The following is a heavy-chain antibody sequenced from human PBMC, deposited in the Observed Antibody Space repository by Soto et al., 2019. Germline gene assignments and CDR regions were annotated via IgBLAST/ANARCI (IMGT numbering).Heavy chain of an antibody. D-gene: IGHD5-12*01. CDR1: GGTFSSYA. CDR3: ARDLVARKTNWFDT. CDR2: IIPIFATA. V-gene: IGHV1-69*13. Sequence: GASVKVSCKASGGTFSSYAISWVRQAPGQGLEWMGGIIPIFATANYAQKFQGRVTITADESTSTAYMELSSLRSEDTAVYYCARDLVARKTNWFDTWGQGTLVTVSS. J-gene: IGHJ5*02.